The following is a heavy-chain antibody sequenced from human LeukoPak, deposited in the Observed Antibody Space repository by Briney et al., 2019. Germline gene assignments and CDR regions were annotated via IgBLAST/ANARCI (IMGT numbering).Heavy chain of an antibody. CDR3: AKPYYDFWSGFVN. CDR1: GFTFSSYG. D-gene: IGHD3-3*01. J-gene: IGHJ4*02. Sequence: GGSLRLSRAASGFTFSSYGMHWVRQAPGKGLEWVAFIRYDGSNKYYADSVKGRFTISRDNSKNTLYLQMNSLRAEDTAVYYCAKPYYDFWSGFVNWGQGTLVTVSS. V-gene: IGHV3-30*02. CDR2: IRYDGSNK.